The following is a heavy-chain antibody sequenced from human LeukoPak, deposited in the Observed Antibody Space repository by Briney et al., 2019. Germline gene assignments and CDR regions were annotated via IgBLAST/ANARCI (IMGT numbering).Heavy chain of an antibody. CDR3: TFLSVSGDY. D-gene: IGHD3-10*01. CDR1: GFTFSGSA. J-gene: IGHJ4*02. V-gene: IGHV3-73*01. CDR2: IRSKANSYAT. Sequence: GGSLRLSCAASGFTFSGSAMHWVRQASGKGLEWVGRIRSKANSYATAYAASVKGRFTISRDDSKNTAYLQMNSLKTEDTAVYYCTFLSVSGDYWGQGTLVTVSS.